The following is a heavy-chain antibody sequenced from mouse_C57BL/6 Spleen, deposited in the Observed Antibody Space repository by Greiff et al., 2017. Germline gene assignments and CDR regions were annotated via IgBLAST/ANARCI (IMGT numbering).Heavy chain of an antibody. CDR1: GYTFTSYW. Sequence: QVQLQQPGAELVKPGASVKMSCKASGYTFTSYWLTWVKQRPGQGLEWLGDIYPGSGSTNYNEKFKSKATLTVDTSSSTAYMQLSSLTSEDSAVYYCARSSYYFAMDYWGQGTSVTVSS. V-gene: IGHV1-55*01. CDR2: IYPGSGST. J-gene: IGHJ4*01. D-gene: IGHD6-1*01. CDR3: ARSSYYFAMDY.